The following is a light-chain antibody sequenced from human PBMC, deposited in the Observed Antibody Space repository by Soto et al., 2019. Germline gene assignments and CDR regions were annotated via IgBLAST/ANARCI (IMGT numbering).Light chain of an antibody. V-gene: IGLV2-8*01. CDR3: SSYAGRTDLWA. J-gene: IGLJ3*02. Sequence: QSALTQPPSASGSPGQSVTISCTGTSSDIGAYNYVSWYQQHPGKAPKLMIHEVSKRPSGVPDRFSGSKSGNTASLTVSGLQAEDEADDHGSSYAGRTDLWAFGGGTKLTV. CDR2: EVS. CDR1: SSDIGAYNY.